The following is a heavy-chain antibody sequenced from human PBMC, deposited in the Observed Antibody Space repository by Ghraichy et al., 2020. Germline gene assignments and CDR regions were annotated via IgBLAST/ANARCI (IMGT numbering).Heavy chain of an antibody. CDR2: INHSGST. J-gene: IGHJ6*02. D-gene: IGHD4-11*01. V-gene: IGHV4-34*01. CDR3: ASLYSNTPYYYYYGMDV. Sequence: SCAVYGGSFSGYYWSWIRQPPGKGLEWIGEINHSGSTNYNPSLKSRVTISVDTSKNQFSLKLSSVTAADTAVCYCASLYSNTPYYYYYGMDVWGQGTTVTVSS. CDR1: GGSFSGYY.